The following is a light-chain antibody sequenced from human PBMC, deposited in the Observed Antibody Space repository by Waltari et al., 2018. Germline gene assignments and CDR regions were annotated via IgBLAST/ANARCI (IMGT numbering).Light chain of an antibody. V-gene: IGKV3-20*01. CDR2: RAS. CDR3: HQYERSPET. J-gene: IGKJ1*01. Sequence: EIVLTQSPGTLSLSPGERATLSCRASQSVTSSYIAWYLQKPGQGPRLLVYRASSRATGIPDRFSGSGSGTDFTHTITTLEPEDFGVYYCHQYERSPETFGQGTKLEIK. CDR1: QSVTSSY.